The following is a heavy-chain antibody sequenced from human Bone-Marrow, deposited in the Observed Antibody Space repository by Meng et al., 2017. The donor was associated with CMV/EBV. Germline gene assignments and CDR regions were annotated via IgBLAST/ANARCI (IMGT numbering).Heavy chain of an antibody. CDR3: ARGGRRGGGLDV. CDR1: GFTFSSYA. Sequence: GESLKISCAASGFTFSSYAMHWVRQAPGKGLEWVAVISYDGSNKYYADSVKGRFTISRDNSKNTLYLQMSSMRAEDSAVYFCARGGRRGGGLDVWGQGTTVTVSS. D-gene: IGHD2-15*01. J-gene: IGHJ6*02. V-gene: IGHV3-30-3*01. CDR2: ISYDGSNK.